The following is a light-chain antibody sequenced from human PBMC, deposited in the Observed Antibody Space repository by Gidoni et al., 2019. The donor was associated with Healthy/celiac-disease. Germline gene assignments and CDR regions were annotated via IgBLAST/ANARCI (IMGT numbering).Light chain of an antibody. CDR1: QSVSSY. CDR3: QQRSNWPPLT. J-gene: IGKJ4*01. Sequence: IVLTQSPATLSFSSGEIATISCRASQSVSSYLAWYQQKTGQAPRLLIYDAANRATGIPARFSGSGSGTDFTLTISSLEPEDFAVYYCQQRSNWPPLTFGGGTKVEIK. CDR2: DAA. V-gene: IGKV3-11*01.